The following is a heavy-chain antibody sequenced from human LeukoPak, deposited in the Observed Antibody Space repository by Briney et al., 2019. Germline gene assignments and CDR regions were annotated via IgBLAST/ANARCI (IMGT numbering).Heavy chain of an antibody. D-gene: IGHD3-10*01. Sequence: GGSLRLSCAASGVTFDDYAMHWVRQAPGKGLEWVSGISWNSGSIGYADSVKGRFTISRDNAKNSLYLQMNSLRAEDTALYYCAKDRYGSGTNFDYWGQGTLVTVSS. CDR1: GVTFDDYA. CDR3: AKDRYGSGTNFDY. CDR2: ISWNSGSI. J-gene: IGHJ4*02. V-gene: IGHV3-9*01.